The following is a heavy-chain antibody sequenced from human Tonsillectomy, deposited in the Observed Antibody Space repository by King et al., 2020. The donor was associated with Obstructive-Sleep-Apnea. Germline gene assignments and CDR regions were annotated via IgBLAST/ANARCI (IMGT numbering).Heavy chain of an antibody. D-gene: IGHD6-6*01. CDR3: ARHGVQQGPGGFDY. CDR1: GYSFSTYW. J-gene: IGHJ4*02. Sequence: QLVQSGAEVKKPGDFLKISCKGSGYSFSTYWIAWVRQMPGKGLEWMGIIHPGDSETRYSPSFQGQVSISADKSISTAHLQWSSLKASDTAMYYCARHGVQQGPGGFDYWGQGTLVTVSS. V-gene: IGHV5-51*01. CDR2: IHPGDSET.